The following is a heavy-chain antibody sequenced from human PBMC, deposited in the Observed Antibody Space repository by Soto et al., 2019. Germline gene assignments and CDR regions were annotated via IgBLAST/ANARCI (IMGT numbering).Heavy chain of an antibody. V-gene: IGHV4-4*07. D-gene: IGHD6-13*01. CDR3: AGNIAAAGRRYYGMDV. CDR1: GGSMSGYY. CDR2: VYTSETT. J-gene: IGHJ6*02. Sequence: QVQLQESGPGLVKPSETLSLTCTVSGGSMSGYYWSWIRQSAGKGLELIGRVYTSETTYYNPSLTRRVTMSLDTSKNQFSLNLYSLTAADTAVYYCAGNIAAAGRRYYGMDVWGQGTTVTVSS.